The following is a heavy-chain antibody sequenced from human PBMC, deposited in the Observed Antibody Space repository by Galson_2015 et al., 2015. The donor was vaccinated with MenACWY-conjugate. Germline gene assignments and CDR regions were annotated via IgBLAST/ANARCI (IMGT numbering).Heavy chain of an antibody. V-gene: IGHV6-1*01. CDR3: ARESGRVFQY. CDR2: TYYRSKSYS. J-gene: IGHJ4*02. CDR1: GDSVSSNSAA. Sequence: CAISGDSVSSNSAAWNWIRQSPSRGLEWLGRTYYRSKSYSDYAVSVKSRIAINVDTSKSQFSLHLNSVTPEDTAVYYCARESGRVFQYWGQGTLVAVSS.